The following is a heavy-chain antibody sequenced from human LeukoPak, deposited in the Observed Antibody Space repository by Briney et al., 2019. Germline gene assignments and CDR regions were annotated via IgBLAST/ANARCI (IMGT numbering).Heavy chain of an antibody. CDR1: GGSISSYY. CDR2: IYYSGST. Sequence: SETLSLTCTVSGGSISSYYWSWIRQPPGKGLEWIGYIYYSGSTNYNPSLKSRVTISVDTSKNQFSLKLSSVTAADTAVYYCARIYSSSSDYYYMDVWGKGTTVTVSS. CDR3: ARIYSSSSDYYYMDV. J-gene: IGHJ6*03. D-gene: IGHD6-19*01. V-gene: IGHV4-59*01.